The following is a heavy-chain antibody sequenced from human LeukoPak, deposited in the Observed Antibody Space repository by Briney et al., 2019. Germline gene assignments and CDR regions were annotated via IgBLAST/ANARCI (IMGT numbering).Heavy chain of an antibody. Sequence: ASVNVSCKASGYTFTSYGISWVRQAPGQGLEWMGWISAYNGNTNYAQKVQGRVTMTTDTSTSTAYMELRSLRSDDTAVYYSAREETHHVYYGMDVWGQGTMVTVSS. J-gene: IGHJ6*02. D-gene: IGHD3-10*02. CDR3: AREETHHVYYGMDV. V-gene: IGHV1-18*01. CDR1: GYTFTSYG. CDR2: ISAYNGNT.